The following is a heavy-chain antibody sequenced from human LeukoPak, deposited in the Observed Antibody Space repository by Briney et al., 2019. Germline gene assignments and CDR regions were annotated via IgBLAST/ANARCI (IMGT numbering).Heavy chain of an antibody. D-gene: IGHD2-15*01. V-gene: IGHV3-48*01. J-gene: IGHJ6*03. CDR3: AKAGYCSGGSCYYMDV. CDR1: GFTFSSYS. CDR2: ISSSSSTI. Sequence: GGSLRLSCAASGFTFSSYSMNWVRQAPGKGLEWVSYISSSSSTIYYADSVKGRFTISRDNAKNSLYLQMNSLRAEDTAVYYCAKAGYCSGGSCYYMDVWGKGTTVTVSS.